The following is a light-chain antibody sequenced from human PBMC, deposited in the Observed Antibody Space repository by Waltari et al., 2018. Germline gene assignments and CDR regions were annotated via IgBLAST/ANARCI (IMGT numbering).Light chain of an antibody. J-gene: IGLJ2*01. CDR2: YNS. Sequence: QSVLTQPPSASGTPGQRVTISCSGGSSNIGRNTVNWYQHVPGTAPKLLIYYNSQRPSGVPDRFSGSMSDTSASLAISGLQSEDEATYYCSVWDDSLNGVIFGGGTNLAVL. CDR1: SSNIGRNT. CDR3: SVWDDSLNGVI. V-gene: IGLV1-44*01.